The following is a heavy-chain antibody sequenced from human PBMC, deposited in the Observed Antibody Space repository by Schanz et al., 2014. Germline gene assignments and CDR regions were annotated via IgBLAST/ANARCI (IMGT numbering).Heavy chain of an antibody. V-gene: IGHV3-23*01. D-gene: IGHD3-3*01. CDR2: IAGDGGGP. CDR1: GFTFRRYG. J-gene: IGHJ4*02. Sequence: EVQMLESGGGLVQPGGSLRLSCVASGFTFRRYGMSWVRQAPGKGLEWVSVIAGDGGGPNYVDSVKGRFTISRDNSDNTMYLQMXXXXXEDTAVYYCARGSGTFDSWGQGTLVTVSS. CDR3: ARGSGTFDS.